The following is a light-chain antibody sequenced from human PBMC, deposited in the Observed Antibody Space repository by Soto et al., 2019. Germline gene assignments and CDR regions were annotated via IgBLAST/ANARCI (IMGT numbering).Light chain of an antibody. J-gene: IGKJ1*01. V-gene: IGKV1-39*01. CDR2: AAS. Sequence: DIQMTQSPSSLSASVGERVTITCRASQSISSYLNWYQQKPGKAPKLLIYAASSLQSGVPSRFSGSGSGTDFTLTISSLQPEDFATYYCQQRYSMLGTFGQGTKVEIK. CDR1: QSISSY. CDR3: QQRYSMLGT.